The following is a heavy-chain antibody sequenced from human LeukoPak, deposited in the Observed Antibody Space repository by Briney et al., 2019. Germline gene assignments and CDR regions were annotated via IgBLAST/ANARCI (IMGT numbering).Heavy chain of an antibody. Sequence: PSETLSLTCTVSGGSISSSSYYWGWIRQPPGKGLEWIGSIYYSGSTYYNPSLKSRVTISVDTSKNQFSLKLSSVTAADTAVYYCARPPDYGDTGGAFDIWGQGTMVTVSS. J-gene: IGHJ3*02. CDR3: ARPPDYGDTGGAFDI. V-gene: IGHV4-39*07. CDR2: IYYSGST. D-gene: IGHD4-17*01. CDR1: GGSISSSSYY.